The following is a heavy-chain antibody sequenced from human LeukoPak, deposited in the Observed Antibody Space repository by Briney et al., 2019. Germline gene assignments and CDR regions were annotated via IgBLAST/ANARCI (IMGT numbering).Heavy chain of an antibody. CDR2: IYHSGST. V-gene: IGHV4-30-2*01. CDR1: GGSISSGGYS. J-gene: IGHJ4*02. D-gene: IGHD3-10*01. Sequence: SQTLSLTCAGSGGSISSGGYSWSWIRQPPGKGLEWIGYIYHSGSTYYNPSLKSRVTISVDRSKNQFSLKLSSVTAADTAVYYCAREVIYYGSGSWFDYWGQGTLVTVSS. CDR3: AREVIYYGSGSWFDY.